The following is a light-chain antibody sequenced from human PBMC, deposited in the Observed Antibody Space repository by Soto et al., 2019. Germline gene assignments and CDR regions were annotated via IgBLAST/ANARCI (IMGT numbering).Light chain of an antibody. CDR2: LNSDGSH. V-gene: IGLV4-69*01. CDR1: SGHSDYA. CDR3: QTWGTGIRV. Sequence: QLVLTQSPSASASLGASVTLTCTLSSGHSDYAIAWHQQQPEKGPRYLMKLNSDGSHSKGDGIPDRFSGSSSGAERYLTISSLQSEDEADYYCQTWGTGIRVFGGGTKVTVL. J-gene: IGLJ3*02.